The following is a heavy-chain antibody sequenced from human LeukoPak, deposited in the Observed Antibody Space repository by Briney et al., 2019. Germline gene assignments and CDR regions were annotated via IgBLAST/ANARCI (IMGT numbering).Heavy chain of an antibody. J-gene: IGHJ6*02. Sequence: GGSLRLSCAASGFTFSSYAMHWVRQAPGKGLEWVAVISYDGSNKYYADSVKGRFTISRDNSKNTLYLQMNSLRAEDTAVYYCARDYCSSTSCCILGYYYYGMDVWGQGTTVTVSS. CDR3: ARDYCSSTSCCILGYYYYGMDV. CDR2: ISYDGSNK. CDR1: GFTFSSYA. V-gene: IGHV3-30-3*01. D-gene: IGHD2-2*01.